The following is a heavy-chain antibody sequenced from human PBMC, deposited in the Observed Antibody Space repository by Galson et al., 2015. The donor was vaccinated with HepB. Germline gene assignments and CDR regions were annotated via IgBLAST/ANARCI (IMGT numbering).Heavy chain of an antibody. CDR3: ARGRGSDHLDY. Sequence: CAISGDSVSSHSASWIWIRQSPSRGLEWLGRTYYRSKWFNDYAVSVKSRISISADTSKNQMSLHLNSVSPEDTAVYYCARGRGSDHLDYWGQGTLVTVSS. V-gene: IGHV6-1*01. J-gene: IGHJ4*02. CDR1: GDSVSSHSAS. D-gene: IGHD3-16*02. CDR2: TYYRSKWFN.